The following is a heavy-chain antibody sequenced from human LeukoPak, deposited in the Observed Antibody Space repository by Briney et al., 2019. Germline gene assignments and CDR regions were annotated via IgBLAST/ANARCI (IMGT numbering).Heavy chain of an antibody. D-gene: IGHD2-21*01. V-gene: IGHV4-4*09. CDR2: ISSSATT. CDR1: GDSISTYY. Sequence: SETLSLTCTVSGDSISTYYWSWIRQPPGKELEWIGYISSSATTNYDPSLRSRVTISKYTSKNEFSLKLSSVPAADTAVYYCARKLRGWFDPWGQGTLVTVSS. J-gene: IGHJ5*02. CDR3: ARKLRGWFDP.